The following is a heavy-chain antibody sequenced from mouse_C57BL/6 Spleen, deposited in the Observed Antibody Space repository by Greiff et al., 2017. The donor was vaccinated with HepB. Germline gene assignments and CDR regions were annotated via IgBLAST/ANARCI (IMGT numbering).Heavy chain of an antibody. Sequence: QVQLQQPGAELVKPGASVKLSCKASGYTFTSYWMHWVKQRPGRGLEWIGRIDPNSGGTKYNEKFKSKATLTVDKPSSTADMQLSSLTSEDSAVYYCARDYTYWYFDVWGTGTTVTVSS. D-gene: IGHD2-12*01. CDR3: ARDYTYWYFDV. CDR1: GYTFTSYW. J-gene: IGHJ1*03. V-gene: IGHV1-72*01. CDR2: IDPNSGGT.